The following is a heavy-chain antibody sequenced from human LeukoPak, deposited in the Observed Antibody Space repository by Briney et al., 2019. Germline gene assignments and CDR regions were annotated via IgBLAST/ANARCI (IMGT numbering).Heavy chain of an antibody. V-gene: IGHV4-31*03. CDR3: ARSARYCSGGSCYSIQYNWFDP. CDR2: IYYSGST. D-gene: IGHD2-15*01. CDR1: GGSISSGGYY. J-gene: IGHJ5*02. Sequence: SQTLSLTCTVSGGSISSGGYYWSWIRPHPRKGLEWIGYIYYSGSTYYNPSLKSRVTISVDTSKNQFSLKLSSVTAADTAVYYCARSARYCSGGSCYSIQYNWFDPWGQGTLVTVSS.